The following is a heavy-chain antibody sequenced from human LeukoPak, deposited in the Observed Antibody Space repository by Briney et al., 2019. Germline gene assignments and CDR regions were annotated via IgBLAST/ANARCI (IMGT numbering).Heavy chain of an antibody. CDR3: ARDLNYVTLGYDILADVGYYFDY. V-gene: IGHV1-18*01. J-gene: IGHJ4*02. Sequence: ASVKVSCKASGYTFTMYGISRVRQAPGQGLQWLGWISPHNGNTKYAQDLQGRVSMTTDTSTSTAYLELRSLRSDDTAIYYCARDLNYVTLGYDILADVGYYFDYWGQGSLVTVSS. CDR1: GYTFTMYG. D-gene: IGHD3-9*01. CDR2: ISPHNGNT.